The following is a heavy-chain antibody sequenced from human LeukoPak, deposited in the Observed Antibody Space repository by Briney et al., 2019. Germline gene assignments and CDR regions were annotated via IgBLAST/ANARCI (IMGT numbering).Heavy chain of an antibody. V-gene: IGHV3-23*01. CDR2: ISGSGGST. CDR3: AKASWTTVAAYWYFDL. Sequence: PGGSLRLSCAASGFTFSSYAMSWVRQAPGKGLEWVSAISGSGGSTYYADSVKGRFTISRDNSKNTLYLQMNSLRAEDTAVYYCAKASWTTVAAYWYFDLWGRGTLVTVSS. J-gene: IGHJ2*01. D-gene: IGHD4-23*01. CDR1: GFTFSSYA.